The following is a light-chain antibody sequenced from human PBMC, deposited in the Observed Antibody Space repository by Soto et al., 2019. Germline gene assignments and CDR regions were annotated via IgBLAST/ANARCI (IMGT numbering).Light chain of an antibody. J-gene: IGLJ2*01. CDR3: AAWDDSLRGVV. V-gene: IGLV1-47*01. CDR1: SSNIGSNH. Sequence: QPVLTQPPSASGTPGQRVTISCSGSSSNIGSNHVYWYQQLPGTAPKLLIYRNNQRPSGVPDRFAGSKSGTSASLAISGLRSEDEADDYCAAWDDSLRGVVFGGGTKLTVL. CDR2: RNN.